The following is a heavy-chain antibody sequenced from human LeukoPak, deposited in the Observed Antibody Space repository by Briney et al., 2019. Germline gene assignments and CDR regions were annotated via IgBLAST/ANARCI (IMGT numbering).Heavy chain of an antibody. CDR3: SRSDSYTAMVT. Sequence: SQTLSLTCAISGDTVSSNSAARNWIRQSPSRGLEWLGRTFFRSKWYNDYAVSVKSRITINPDTSKNQFSLQLNSVTPEDTAVYYGSRSDSYTAMVTWGQGTLVTVSS. D-gene: IGHD5-18*01. CDR1: GDTVSSNSAA. V-gene: IGHV6-1*01. J-gene: IGHJ4*02. CDR2: TFFRSKWYN.